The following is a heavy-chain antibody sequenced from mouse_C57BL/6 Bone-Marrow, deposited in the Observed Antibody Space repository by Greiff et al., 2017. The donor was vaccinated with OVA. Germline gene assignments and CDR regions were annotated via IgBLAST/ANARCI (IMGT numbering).Heavy chain of an antibody. D-gene: IGHD2-5*01. CDR1: GFSLTSYG. V-gene: IGHV2-2*01. CDR3: AGAYYSNYVFAY. CDR2: IWRGGST. Sequence: VKLVESGPGLVQPSQSLSITCTVSGFSLTSYGVHWVRQSPGKGLEWLGVIWRGGSTDYNAAFISRLSISKDNSKSQVFFKMNSLQADDTAIYYCAGAYYSNYVFAYWGQGTLVTVSA. J-gene: IGHJ3*01.